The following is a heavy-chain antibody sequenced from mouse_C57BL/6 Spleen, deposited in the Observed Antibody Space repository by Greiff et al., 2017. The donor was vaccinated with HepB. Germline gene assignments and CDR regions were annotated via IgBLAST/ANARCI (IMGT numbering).Heavy chain of an antibody. D-gene: IGHD2-1*01. CDR1: GYTFTDYY. V-gene: IGHV1-19*01. CDR3: AERGGNYVEYFDV. Sequence: EVQLQQSGPVLVKPGASVKMSCKASGYTFTDYYMNWVKQSHGKSLEWIGVINPYNGGTSYNQKFKGKATLTVDKSSSTAYMELNSLTSEDSAVYYCAERGGNYVEYFDVWGTGTTVTVSS. CDR2: INPYNGGT. J-gene: IGHJ1*03.